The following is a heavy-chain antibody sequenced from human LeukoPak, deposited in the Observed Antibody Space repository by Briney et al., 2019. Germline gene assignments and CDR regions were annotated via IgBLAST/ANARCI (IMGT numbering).Heavy chain of an antibody. CDR3: ARDLEWELVLDY. J-gene: IGHJ4*02. V-gene: IGHV1-2*02. CDR2: INPNSGGT. D-gene: IGHD1-26*01. CDR1: GYSFTNYY. Sequence: ASVKVSCKASGYSFTNYYTHWVRQAPGQGLEWMGWINPNSGGTNYAQKFQGRVTMTRDTSIRTTYMELSRLRSDDTAVYFCARDLEWELVLDYWGQGTLVTVSS.